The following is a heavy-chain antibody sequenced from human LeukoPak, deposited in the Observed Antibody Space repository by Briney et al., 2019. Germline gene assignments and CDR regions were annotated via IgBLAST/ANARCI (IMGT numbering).Heavy chain of an antibody. CDR2: ISWNSGSI. Sequence: GGSLRLSCAASGFTFDDYAMHWVRQAPGKGLEWVSGISWNSGSIGYADSVKGRFTISRDNAKNSLYLQTNSLRAEDTALYYCAKARDGLIGDAFDIWGQGTMVTVSS. V-gene: IGHV3-9*01. D-gene: IGHD5-24*01. CDR3: AKARDGLIGDAFDI. J-gene: IGHJ3*02. CDR1: GFTFDDYA.